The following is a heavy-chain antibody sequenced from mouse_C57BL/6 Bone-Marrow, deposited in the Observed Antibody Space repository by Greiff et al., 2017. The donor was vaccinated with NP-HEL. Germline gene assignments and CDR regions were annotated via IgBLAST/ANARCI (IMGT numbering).Heavy chain of an antibody. CDR2: IHPNSGST. V-gene: IGHV1-64*01. D-gene: IGHD1-1*01. CDR3: SDYDSGTAWFAF. CDR1: GYTFTSYW. Sequence: VQLQQPGAELVKPGASVKLSCKASGYTFTSYWMHWVKQRPGQGLEWIGMIHPNSGSTNYNEKFKSKATLTVDKSSSTAYMQLSSLTSEDSAVYYFSDYDSGTAWFAFWGQGTLVTVSA. J-gene: IGHJ3*01.